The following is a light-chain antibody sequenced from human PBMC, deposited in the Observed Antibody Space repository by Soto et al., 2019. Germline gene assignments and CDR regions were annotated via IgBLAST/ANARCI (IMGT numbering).Light chain of an antibody. CDR1: RSISTY. CDR3: QQSDT. Sequence: VFTQSQSTLSLSPVEIATLSCRASRSISTYLAWYQQKPGQAPRLLIYDASTRATGIPSRFSGSGSGTEFTLTISTLQSEDFAVYYCQQSDTFGQGTRLEI. CDR2: DAS. J-gene: IGKJ5*01. V-gene: IGKV3-15*01.